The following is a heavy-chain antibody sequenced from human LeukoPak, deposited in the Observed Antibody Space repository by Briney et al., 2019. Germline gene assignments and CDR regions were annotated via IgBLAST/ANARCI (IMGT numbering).Heavy chain of an antibody. CDR3: ARGSSSPDYYYYYYMDV. CDR2: IYTSGST. V-gene: IGHV4-61*02. Sequence: SETLSLTCTVSGGSISSGSYYWSWIRQPAGKGLEWIGRIYTSGSTNYNPSLKSRVTISVDTSKNQFSLKLSAVTAADTAVYYCARGSSSPDYYYYYYMDVWGKGTTVTVSS. D-gene: IGHD6-6*01. CDR1: GGSISSGSYY. J-gene: IGHJ6*03.